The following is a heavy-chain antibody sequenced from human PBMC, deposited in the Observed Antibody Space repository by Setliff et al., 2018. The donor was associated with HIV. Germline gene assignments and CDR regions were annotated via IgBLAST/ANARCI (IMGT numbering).Heavy chain of an antibody. CDR1: GYTFTSYA. V-gene: IGHV1-3*01. CDR2: INAGNGNT. Sequence: ASVKVSCKASGYTFTSYAMNWVRQAPGQGLEWMGWINAGNGNTKYSQKFQGRVSIARDTSASTAYMELSSLRSEDTAVYYCARVQTMAVAGTQYYYMDVWGKGTTVTVSS. D-gene: IGHD6-19*01. CDR3: ARVQTMAVAGTQYYYMDV. J-gene: IGHJ6*03.